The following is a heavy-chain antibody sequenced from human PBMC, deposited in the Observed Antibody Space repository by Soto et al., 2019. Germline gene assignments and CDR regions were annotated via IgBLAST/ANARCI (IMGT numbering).Heavy chain of an antibody. V-gene: IGHV1-3*01. D-gene: IGHD4-17*01. CDR3: ARGFTTVTTGRFGY. CDR2: INAGNGNT. Sequence: QVQLVQSGAEVKKPGASVKVSCKASGYTFTSYAMHWVRQAPGQRLEWMGRINAGNGNTKYSQKFQGRVTITRDTSASTAYMELSSLRSEDTAVYYCARGFTTVTTGRFGYWGQGTLVTVSS. J-gene: IGHJ4*02. CDR1: GYTFTSYA.